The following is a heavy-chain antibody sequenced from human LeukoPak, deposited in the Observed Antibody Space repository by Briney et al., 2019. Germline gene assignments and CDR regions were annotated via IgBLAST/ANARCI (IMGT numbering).Heavy chain of an antibody. CDR2: INPNSGGT. D-gene: IGHD1-26*01. CDR3: AVFPGIVGATPLRNDAFDI. V-gene: IGHV1-2*02. Sequence: ASVKVSCKASGYTFTDYYMHWVRQAPGQGLEWMGWINPNSGGTNYTQNFQGRVSMTRDTSISTAYMALSRLRSDDTAVYYCAVFPGIVGATPLRNDAFDIWGQGTMVTVSS. CDR1: GYTFTDYY. J-gene: IGHJ3*02.